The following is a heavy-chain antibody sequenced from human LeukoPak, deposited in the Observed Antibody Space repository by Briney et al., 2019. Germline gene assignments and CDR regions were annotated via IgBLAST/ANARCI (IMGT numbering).Heavy chain of an antibody. Sequence: PGGSLRLSCAASGFTFSDYYMSWIRQAPGKGLEWVANIKQDGSEKYYVDSVKGRFTISRDNAKNSLYLQMNSLRAEDTAVYYCATGGYCSGGSCYRNQEYYFDYWGQGTLVTVSS. V-gene: IGHV3-7*01. D-gene: IGHD2-15*01. CDR2: IKQDGSEK. CDR3: ATGGYCSGGSCYRNQEYYFDY. J-gene: IGHJ4*02. CDR1: GFTFSDYY.